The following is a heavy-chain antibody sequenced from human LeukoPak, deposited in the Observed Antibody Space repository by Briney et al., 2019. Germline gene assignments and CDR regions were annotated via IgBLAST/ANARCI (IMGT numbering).Heavy chain of an antibody. CDR3: ARHLGSRAGQGYFDY. J-gene: IGHJ4*02. V-gene: IGHV4-4*02. CDR1: GGSISGSYW. CDR2: IYHSGST. Sequence: PSETLSLTCGVSGGSISGSYWWSWVRQPPGKGLEWIGEIYHSGSTNYNPSLKSRVTISMDKSKNQFSLNLSSVTAADTAVYYCARHLGSRAGQGYFDYWGQGTLVTVSS. D-gene: IGHD6-13*01.